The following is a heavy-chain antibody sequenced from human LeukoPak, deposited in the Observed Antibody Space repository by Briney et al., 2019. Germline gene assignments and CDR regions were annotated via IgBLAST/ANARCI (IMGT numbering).Heavy chain of an antibody. CDR1: GGSISRYY. CDR3: AASYTSFPYYFDF. V-gene: IGHV4-4*07. CDR2: ISTSGTT. Sequence: KLSETLSLTCTVSGGSISRYYWNWIRQPAGKGLEWIGRISTSGTTNYSLSLKSRVTMSLDTSKKLFSLKLSSVTATDTAVYYCAASYTSFPYYFDFWGQGTLVTVSS. J-gene: IGHJ4*01. D-gene: IGHD3-16*02.